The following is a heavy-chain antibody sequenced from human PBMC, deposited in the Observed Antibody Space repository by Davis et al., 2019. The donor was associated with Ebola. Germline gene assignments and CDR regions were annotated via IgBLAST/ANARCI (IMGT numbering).Heavy chain of an antibody. CDR3: ASEMTTFYYYYGMDV. Sequence: GGSLRLSCAASGFTVSSNYMSWVRQAPGKGLEWVSVIYSGGSTYYADSVKGRFTISRDNSKNTLYLQMNSLRAEDTAVYYCASEMTTFYYYYGMDVWGQGTTVNVSS. D-gene: IGHD4-11*01. J-gene: IGHJ6*02. CDR2: IYSGGST. CDR1: GFTVSSNY. V-gene: IGHV3-53*01.